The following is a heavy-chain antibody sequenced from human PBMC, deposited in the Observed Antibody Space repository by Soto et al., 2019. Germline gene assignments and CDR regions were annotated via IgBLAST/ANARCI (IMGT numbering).Heavy chain of an antibody. J-gene: IGHJ4*02. V-gene: IGHV3-49*04. D-gene: IGHD2-8*01. CDR3: TAGKLYPSLDFDY. Sequence: PGGSLSLSCTASGFTFNDYTLSWVRQAPGKGLEWVGFIRSKAYGGTTEYAASVKGRFTISRDDSKSIAYLQMNSLKTEDTAMYYCTAGKLYPSLDFDYWGQGTLVTVSS. CDR2: IRSKAYGGTT. CDR1: GFTFNDYT.